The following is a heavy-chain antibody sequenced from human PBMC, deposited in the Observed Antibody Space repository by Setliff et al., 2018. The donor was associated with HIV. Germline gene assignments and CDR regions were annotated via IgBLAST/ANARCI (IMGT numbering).Heavy chain of an antibody. V-gene: IGHV4-59*12. CDR3: AREVVAYMDV. CDR2: IYYSGST. J-gene: IGHJ6*03. Sequence: ASETLSLTCTVSGGSISSYYWSWIRQPPGKGLEWIGYIYYSGSTYYNPSLKSRITISVDTSKNQFSLRLSSVTAADTAVYYCAREVVAYMDVWGKGTTVTVSS. D-gene: IGHD5-12*01. CDR1: GGSISSYY.